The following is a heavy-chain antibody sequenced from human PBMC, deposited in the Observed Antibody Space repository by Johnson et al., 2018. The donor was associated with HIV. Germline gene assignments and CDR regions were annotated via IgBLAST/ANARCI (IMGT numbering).Heavy chain of an antibody. D-gene: IGHD1-26*01. V-gene: IGHV3-23*04. CDR1: GFTFSTYG. J-gene: IGHJ3*02. CDR2: ISGTGGTT. CDR3: AKDRWELFWGGGEASHDAFDI. Sequence: VQLVESGGAVVQPGGSLRMSCVASGFTFSTYGMTWVRQAPGKGLEWVSAISGTGGTTYYADSVRGRFSISRDKSKDTLYLQMSSPRAEDTAVYYCAKDRWELFWGGGEASHDAFDIWGQGTMVTVSS.